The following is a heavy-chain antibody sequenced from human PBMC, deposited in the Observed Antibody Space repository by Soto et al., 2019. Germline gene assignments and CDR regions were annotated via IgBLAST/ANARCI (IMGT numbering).Heavy chain of an antibody. CDR3: AMRGDYPVGMDV. CDR1: GGSISSGDYY. J-gene: IGHJ6*02. Sequence: SLTCTVSGGSISSGDYYWSWIRQPPGKGLEWIGYIYYSGSTYYNPSLKSRVTISVDTSKNQFSLKLSSVTAADTAVYYCAMRGDYPVGMDVWGQGTTVSVSS. D-gene: IGHD4-17*01. V-gene: IGHV4-30-4*01. CDR2: IYYSGST.